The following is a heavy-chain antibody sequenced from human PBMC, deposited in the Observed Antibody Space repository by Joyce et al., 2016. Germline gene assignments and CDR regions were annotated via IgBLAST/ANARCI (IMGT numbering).Heavy chain of an antibody. CDR2: IDPSYSYT. D-gene: IGHD3-22*01. V-gene: IGHV5-10-1*03. J-gene: IGHJ5*02. Sequence: EVQLVQSGAEVKKPGESLRISCKGSGYSFTSYWISWVRQMPGKGLEWMGRIDPSYSYTNYSPSFQGHVTISADKSISTAYLQWSSLKASDTAMYYCARGENYYDSHPYNWFDPWGQGTLVTVSS. CDR1: GYSFTSYW. CDR3: ARGENYYDSHPYNWFDP.